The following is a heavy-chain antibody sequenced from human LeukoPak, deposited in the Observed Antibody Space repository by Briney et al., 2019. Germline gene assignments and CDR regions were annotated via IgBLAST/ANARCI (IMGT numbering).Heavy chain of an antibody. V-gene: IGHV4-34*01. D-gene: IGHD2-2*01. J-gene: IGHJ3*02. Sequence: PSETLSLTCAVYGGSFSGYYWSWIRQPPGKGLEWIGEINHSGSTNYNPSLKSRVTISVDTSKNQFSLKLRSVTAADTAVYYCARGSVNYCSSTSCSGAFDIWGQGTMVTVSS. CDR3: ARGSVNYCSSTSCSGAFDI. CDR1: GGSFSGYY. CDR2: INHSGST.